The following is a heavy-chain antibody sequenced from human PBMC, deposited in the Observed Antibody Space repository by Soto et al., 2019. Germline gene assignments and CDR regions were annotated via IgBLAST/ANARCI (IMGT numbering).Heavy chain of an antibody. CDR3: ARGEQLYHYYYGMDV. V-gene: IGHV1-3*04. CDR1: GYSFTTHA. Sequence: ASVKVSCKASGYSFTTHAMIWVRQAPGQRPEWMGWINTGNGNTRYSPKFQGRVNITRDTSASTAYMELSSLESEDTAVYYCARGEQLYHYYYGMDVWGQGXTVTV. J-gene: IGHJ6*02. CDR2: INTGNGNT.